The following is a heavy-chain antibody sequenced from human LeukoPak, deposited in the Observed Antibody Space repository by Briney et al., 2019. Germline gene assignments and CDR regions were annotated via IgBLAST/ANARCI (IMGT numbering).Heavy chain of an antibody. CDR2: ISIISDYL. Sequence: PGGSLRLSCAASEFTFSSYSMNWVRQAPGKGLEWVSSISIISDYLYYADSVKGRFTISRDNAKNSLYLQMNSLRAEDTAVYYCARAGYSNYSYYYYMDVWGKGTTVTVSS. J-gene: IGHJ6*03. V-gene: IGHV3-21*01. CDR1: EFTFSSYS. CDR3: ARAGYSNYSYYYYMDV. D-gene: IGHD4-11*01.